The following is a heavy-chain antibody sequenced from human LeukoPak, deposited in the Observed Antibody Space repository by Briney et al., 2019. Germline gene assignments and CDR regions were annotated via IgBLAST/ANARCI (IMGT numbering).Heavy chain of an antibody. CDR2: INPSDGGT. CDR1: GHTLTGYY. CDR3: ARSDKCTTCSIDY. D-gene: IGHD2-2*01. V-gene: IGHV1-2*02. J-gene: IGHJ4*02. Sequence: ASVKVSCKASGHTLTGYYLHWVRQAPGQGFEWMGWINPSDGGTNYAPKFQGRVTMTRDTSISTAFMDLSRLISDDTAVYFCARSDKCTTCSIDYWGQGTLVTVSS.